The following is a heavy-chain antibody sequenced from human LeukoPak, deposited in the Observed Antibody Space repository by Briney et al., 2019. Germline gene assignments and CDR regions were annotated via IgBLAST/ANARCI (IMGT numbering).Heavy chain of an antibody. CDR3: ARGGDGDAFDI. CDR1: GFTFSSYG. CDR2: IWYDGSNK. Sequence: PGRSLRLSCAASGFTFSSYGMHWVRQAPGKGLEWVAVIWYDGSNKYDADSVKGRFTISRDNSKNTLYLQMNSLRAEDTAVYYCARGGDGDAFDIWGQGTMVTVSS. V-gene: IGHV3-33*01. D-gene: IGHD2-21*01. J-gene: IGHJ3*02.